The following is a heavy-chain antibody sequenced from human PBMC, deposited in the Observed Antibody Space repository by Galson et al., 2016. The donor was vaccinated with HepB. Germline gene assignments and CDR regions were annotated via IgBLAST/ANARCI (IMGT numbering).Heavy chain of an antibody. J-gene: IGHJ4*02. CDR2: INQSGNT. CDR1: GGSFNDYY. CDR3: ARAVSGFKYCCGDCYLFRNYFDY. D-gene: IGHD2-21*02. V-gene: IGHV4-34*01. Sequence: ETLSLTCAVYGGSFNDYYWGWIRQPPGKGLEWIGEINQSGNTNYQPSLKSRVTMSIDKSNNQFYLKLSSVTAADTAVYYCARAVSGFKYCCGDCYLFRNYFDYSDQGTLITVSS.